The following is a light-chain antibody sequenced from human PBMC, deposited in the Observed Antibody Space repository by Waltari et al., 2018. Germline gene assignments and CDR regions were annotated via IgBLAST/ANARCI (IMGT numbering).Light chain of an antibody. CDR3: HQYGSSPWT. CDR1: QSVTNNY. CDR2: GAS. Sequence: EIVLTQSPGTLSLSPGDRATLSCRASQSVTNNYLAWYQQKPGQAPRLFIYGASSRATGIPDSFSGSGSGTDFTLTISRLEPEDFAVYYCHQYGSSPWTFGQGTKVEIK. J-gene: IGKJ1*01. V-gene: IGKV3-20*01.